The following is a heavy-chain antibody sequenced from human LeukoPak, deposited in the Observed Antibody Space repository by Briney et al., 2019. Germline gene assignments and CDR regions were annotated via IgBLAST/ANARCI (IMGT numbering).Heavy chain of an antibody. Sequence: GGSLRLSCAASGFTFSSYAMHWVRQAPGKGLEWVAVISYDGSNKYYADSVKGRFTISRDNSKNTLYLQMNSLRAEDTAVYYCARLPYLYSSSFSFFDYWGQGTLVTVSS. V-gene: IGHV3-30*04. J-gene: IGHJ4*02. CDR2: ISYDGSNK. CDR1: GFTFSSYA. CDR3: ARLPYLYSSSFSFFDY. D-gene: IGHD6-6*01.